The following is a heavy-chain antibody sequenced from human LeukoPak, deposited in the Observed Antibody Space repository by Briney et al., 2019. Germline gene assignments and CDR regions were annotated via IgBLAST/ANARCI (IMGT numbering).Heavy chain of an antibody. D-gene: IGHD7-27*01. CDR1: QFAPSVYT. Sequence: VGSLRHSRAHPQFAPSVYTMCWVRQAPGRGLEGFSDFSSSGGSRSYADSVKGRFTISRDNATISLYLKMNSRRAEDTAVYSWTPLTVASSLGYWGQGALVTVSS. CDR2: FSSSGGSR. CDR3: TPLTVASSLGY. J-gene: IGHJ4*02. V-gene: IGHV3-48*03.